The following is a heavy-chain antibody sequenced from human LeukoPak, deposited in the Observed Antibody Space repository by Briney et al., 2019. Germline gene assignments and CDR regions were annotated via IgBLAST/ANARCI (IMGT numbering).Heavy chain of an antibody. CDR1: GFTFSSYG. V-gene: IGHV3-23*01. Sequence: GGTLRLSCAVSGFTFSSYGMSWVRQAPGKGLEWISGISGSGGSTYYVDSVKGRFTISRDNSKNTLYLQMNSLRAEDTAVYYCAKEPPYGDYIPHYWGQGTLVTVSS. CDR3: AKEPPYGDYIPHY. D-gene: IGHD4-17*01. J-gene: IGHJ4*02. CDR2: ISGSGGST.